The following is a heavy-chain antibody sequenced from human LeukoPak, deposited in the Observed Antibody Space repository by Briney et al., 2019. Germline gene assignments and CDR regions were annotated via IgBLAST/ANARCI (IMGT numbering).Heavy chain of an antibody. V-gene: IGHV3-15*01. Sequence: GGSLRLSCAASGFTVINAWMTWVRQAPGKGLEWVGRIKSKTDGGTTDYAAPVKGRFTISRDDSQNTLYLQMNSLKTEDTAVYYCTTDLGITMVRGVIGDAFDIWGQGTMVTVSS. D-gene: IGHD3-10*01. CDR3: TTDLGITMVRGVIGDAFDI. CDR1: GFTVINAW. J-gene: IGHJ3*02. CDR2: IKSKTDGGTT.